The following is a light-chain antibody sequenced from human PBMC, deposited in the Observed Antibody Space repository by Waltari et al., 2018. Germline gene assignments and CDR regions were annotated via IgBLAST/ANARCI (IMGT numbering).Light chain of an antibody. V-gene: IGKV4-1*01. Sequence: DIVMTQSPDSLAVSLGERATINCQSSQSVLYSSNNNNYLAWYQQQPGQPPKLLIYWASTREAGVPDRFSGSGSGTDFTLTISSLQAEDVAVYYCQQYYSTPFTFGPGTKVDIK. CDR3: QQYYSTPFT. CDR1: QSVLYSSNNNNY. CDR2: WAS. J-gene: IGKJ3*01.